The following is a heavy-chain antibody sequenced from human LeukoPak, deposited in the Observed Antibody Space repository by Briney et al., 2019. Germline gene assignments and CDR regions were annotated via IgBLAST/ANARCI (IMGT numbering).Heavy chain of an antibody. CDR1: GFTSSIYW. CDR2: IKQDGSEK. CDR3: AKDPYRVVFATGNYLDP. V-gene: IGHV3-7*01. Sequence: GGSLRLSCAASGFTSSIYWMTWVRQAPGKGLEWVANIKQDGSEKYYVDSVKGRFTVSRDNAKNTVYLQMNSLGADDTAVYYCAKDPYRVVFATGNYLDPWGQGTLVTVSS. J-gene: IGHJ5*02. D-gene: IGHD2-15*01.